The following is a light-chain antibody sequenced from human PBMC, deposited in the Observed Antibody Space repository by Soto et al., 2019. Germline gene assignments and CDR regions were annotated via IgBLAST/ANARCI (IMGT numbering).Light chain of an antibody. J-gene: IGLJ3*02. V-gene: IGLV1-44*01. CDR1: NSNIGSNT. CDR2: NND. CDR3: AAWYGSLNGWV. Sequence: QSVLTQAPSASGTPGQRVTISCSGSNSNIGSNTVSWYQQDPGTAPKVLIYNNDQRPSAVPDRLSGSKSGTSASLAIGGLQSEDEADYYCAAWYGSLNGWVFGGGTKLTVL.